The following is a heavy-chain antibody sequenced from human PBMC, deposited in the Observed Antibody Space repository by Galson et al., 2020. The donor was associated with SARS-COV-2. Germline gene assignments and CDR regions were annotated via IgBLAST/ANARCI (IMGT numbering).Heavy chain of an antibody. D-gene: IGHD5-12*01. CDR3: ARVGSGPSFFFDY. J-gene: IGHJ4*01. V-gene: IGHV3-21*06. CDR2: ISSPSAYI. CDR1: GFTFSDYS. Sequence: GGSLRLSCTVSGFTFSDYSMIWVRQAPGKGLEWVSYISSPSAYIHSADSLRGRFTISRDDASDSLYLQMNSLRVEDTAVYFCARVGSGPSFFFDYWGHGALVTVSS.